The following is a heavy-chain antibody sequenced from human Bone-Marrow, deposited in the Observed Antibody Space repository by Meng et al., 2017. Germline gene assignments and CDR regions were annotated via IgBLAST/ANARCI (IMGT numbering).Heavy chain of an antibody. V-gene: IGHV4-59*01. J-gene: IGHJ5*02. CDR2: IYYSGST. D-gene: IGHD3-10*01. CDR3: ARSPKSRDYYGSGSYYSRFDP. Sequence: SETLSLTCTVSGGSISRYYWSWIRQPPGKGLEWIGYIYYSGSTNYNPSLKSRVTISVDTSKNQFSLKLSSVTAADTAVYYCARSPKSRDYYGSGSYYSRFDPWGQGTLVTVSS. CDR1: GGSISRYY.